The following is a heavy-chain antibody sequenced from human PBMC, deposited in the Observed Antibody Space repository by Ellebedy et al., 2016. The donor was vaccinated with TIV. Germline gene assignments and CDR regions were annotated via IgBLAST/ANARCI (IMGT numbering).Heavy chain of an antibody. D-gene: IGHD6-19*01. V-gene: IGHV3-21*01. CDR3: VRDWSVGAVAGTRMDY. CDR2: ISTDSKYI. CDR1: GFTFNIYA. J-gene: IGHJ4*02. Sequence: GESLKISCVASGFTFNIYAMNWVRQAPGKGLEWVSSISTDSKYIFYADSMKGRFTISRDNAKSSLYLQMSSLRADDTAVYYCVRDWSVGAVAGTRMDYWGQGTLVTVSS.